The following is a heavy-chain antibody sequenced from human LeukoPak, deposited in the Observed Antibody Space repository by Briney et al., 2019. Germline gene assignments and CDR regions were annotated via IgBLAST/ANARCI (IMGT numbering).Heavy chain of an antibody. D-gene: IGHD7-27*01. J-gene: IGHJ3*02. CDR1: GDSVSSNSAA. CDR2: TYYRSKWYN. Sequence: SQTLSLTCAISGDSVSSNSAAWNWIRQSPSRGLEWLGRTYYRSKWYNEYAASVKSRISINPDTSENQFSLQLNSVTPEDTAFYYCARSPGLGIRGGTFDIWGQGTMVTVSS. V-gene: IGHV6-1*01. CDR3: ARSPGLGIRGGTFDI.